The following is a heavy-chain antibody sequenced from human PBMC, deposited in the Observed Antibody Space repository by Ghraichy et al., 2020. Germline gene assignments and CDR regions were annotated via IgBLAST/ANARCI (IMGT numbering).Heavy chain of an antibody. CDR2: IHHSGST. J-gene: IGHJ5*02. Sequence: SETLSPTCAVSGGSIISNHRWSWVRQPPGKGLEWIAEIHHSGSTNYNTSLKSRVTMSVDTSKNQISLKLSSVTAADTAVYYCARTSYFGSAFDPWGQGTLVTVSS. D-gene: IGHD3-10*01. CDR1: GGSIISNHR. CDR3: ARTSYFGSAFDP. V-gene: IGHV4-4*02.